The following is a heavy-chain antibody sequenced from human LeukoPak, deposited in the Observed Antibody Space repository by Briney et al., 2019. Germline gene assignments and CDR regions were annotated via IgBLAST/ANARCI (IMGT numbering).Heavy chain of an antibody. CDR3: AREKTAYYYDRSGFPEGAFDA. J-gene: IGHJ3*01. CDR1: GRSISSGGEY. CDR2: VYYSGST. D-gene: IGHD3-22*01. V-gene: IGHV4-31*03. Sequence: NASQTLSLTCTVSGRSISSGGEYWSWLHHLPGKGLEWIGYVYYSGSTYYNPSLESRITMSVDTTENQFSLKLTSVTAADTAVYYCAREKTAYYYDRSGFPEGAFDAWGQGTMVTVSS.